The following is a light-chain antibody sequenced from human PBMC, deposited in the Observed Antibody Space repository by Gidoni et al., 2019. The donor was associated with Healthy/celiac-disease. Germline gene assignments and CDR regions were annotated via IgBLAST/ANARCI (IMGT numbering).Light chain of an antibody. Sequence: ELVLTQSPATLSLSPGERATLSCRASQSVSSYLAWYPQKPGQAPRLLIYDASNRATGIPARFSGSGSGTDFTLTISSLEPEDFAVYYCQQRSNWLTFXGXTKVEIK. V-gene: IGKV3-11*01. CDR1: QSVSSY. CDR3: QQRSNWLT. J-gene: IGKJ4*01. CDR2: DAS.